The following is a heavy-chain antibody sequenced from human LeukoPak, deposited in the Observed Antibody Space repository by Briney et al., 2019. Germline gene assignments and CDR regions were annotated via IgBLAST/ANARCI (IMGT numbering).Heavy chain of an antibody. CDR3: AKDILAYYYGSGSYEGFDY. J-gene: IGHJ4*02. CDR2: IKQDGSEK. Sequence: SGGSLRLSCAASGFTFSSYWMSWVRQAPGKGLEWVANIKQDGSEKYYVDSVKGRFTISRDNAKNSLYLQMNSLRAEDTAVYYCAKDILAYYYGSGSYEGFDYWGQGTLVTVSS. D-gene: IGHD3-10*01. CDR1: GFTFSSYW. V-gene: IGHV3-7*03.